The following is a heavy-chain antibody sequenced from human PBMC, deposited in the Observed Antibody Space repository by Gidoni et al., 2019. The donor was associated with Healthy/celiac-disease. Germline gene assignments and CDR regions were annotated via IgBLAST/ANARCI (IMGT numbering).Heavy chain of an antibody. CDR1: GFTFISYA. CDR3: AKDTGTTGTTFQNAFDI. J-gene: IGHJ3*02. D-gene: IGHD1-1*01. V-gene: IGHV3-23*01. CDR2: ISGSGGST. Sequence: EVQLLESGGGLVQPGGSLRRSYAASGFTFISYAMSWVRQAPGKGLEWVSAISGSGGSTYYADSVKGRFTISRDNAKNTLYLQMNSLRAEDTAVYYCAKDTGTTGTTFQNAFDIWGQGTMVAVSS.